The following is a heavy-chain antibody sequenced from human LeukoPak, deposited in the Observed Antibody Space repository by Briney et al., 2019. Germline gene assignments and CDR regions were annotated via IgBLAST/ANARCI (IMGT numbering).Heavy chain of an antibody. CDR2: ISWNGHDM. D-gene: IGHD1-26*01. J-gene: IGHJ6*03. Sequence: PGRSLRLSCAASGFAFDEYAMHWVRQPPGKGLEWVSGISWNGHDMGYADSVKGRFTISRDNAKNSLYLQMNSLRPEDMALYYCAKGVGTSYHYHMDVWGKGTTVIVSS. CDR3: AKGVGTSYHYHMDV. V-gene: IGHV3-9*03. CDR1: GFAFDEYA.